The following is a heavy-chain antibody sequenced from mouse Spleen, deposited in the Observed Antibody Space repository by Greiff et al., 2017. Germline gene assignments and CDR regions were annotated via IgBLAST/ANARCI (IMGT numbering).Heavy chain of an antibody. CDR2: IWAGGST. V-gene: IGHV2-9*02. J-gene: IGHJ4*01. Sequence: VKLMESGPGLVAPSQSLSITCTVSGFSLTSYGVHWVRQPPGKGLEWLGVIWAGGSTNYNSALMSRLSISKDNSKSQVFLKMNSLQTDDTAMYYCAREKYGKDYAMDYWGQGTSVTVSS. D-gene: IGHD2-10*02. CDR3: AREKYGKDYAMDY. CDR1: GFSLTSYG.